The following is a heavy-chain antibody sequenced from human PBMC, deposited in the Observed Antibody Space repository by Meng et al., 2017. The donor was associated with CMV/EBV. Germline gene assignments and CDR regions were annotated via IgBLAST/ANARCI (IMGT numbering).Heavy chain of an antibody. CDR1: GFTFSSYA. V-gene: IGHV3-30-3*02. CDR3: AKLPERMSFYYYGIDV. J-gene: IGHJ6*02. CDR2: ISYDGSNK. D-gene: IGHD3-10*01. Sequence: GESRKISCAASGFTFSSYAMHWVRQAPGKGLEWVAVISYDGSNKYYADSVKGRFTISRDNSKNTLYLQMNSLRAEDTAVYYCAKLPERMSFYYYGIDVWG.